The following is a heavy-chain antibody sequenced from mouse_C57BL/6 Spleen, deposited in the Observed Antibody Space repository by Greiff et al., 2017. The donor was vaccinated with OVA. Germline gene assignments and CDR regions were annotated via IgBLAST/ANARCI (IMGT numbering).Heavy chain of an antibody. Sequence: VQLVEPGGGLVKPGGSLKLSCAASGFTFSSYGMPWVRQSPGKRLEWVGTISAGGSYTYYTDNVKGRITLTIDNAKNNLYQQMRHLKSADTAMYYCAGDRGWDDYAMDYWGQGTSVTVSS. J-gene: IGHJ4*01. CDR2: ISAGGSYT. CDR3: AGDRGWDDYAMDY. CDR1: GFTFSSYG. V-gene: IGHV5-4*01. D-gene: IGHD4-1*01.